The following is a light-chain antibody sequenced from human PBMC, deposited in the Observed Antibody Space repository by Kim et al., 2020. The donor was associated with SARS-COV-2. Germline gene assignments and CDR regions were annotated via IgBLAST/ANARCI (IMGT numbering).Light chain of an antibody. Sequence: GQRVTISCSGSSSNIGNNYVTWYQQLPGTAPQLLIYDNNKRPSGIPDRFSGSKSGASATLAITGLQTADEADYYCGTWDTSLSAGVFGGGTQLTVL. CDR1: SSNIGNNY. CDR2: DNN. V-gene: IGLV1-51*01. J-gene: IGLJ3*02. CDR3: GTWDTSLSAGV.